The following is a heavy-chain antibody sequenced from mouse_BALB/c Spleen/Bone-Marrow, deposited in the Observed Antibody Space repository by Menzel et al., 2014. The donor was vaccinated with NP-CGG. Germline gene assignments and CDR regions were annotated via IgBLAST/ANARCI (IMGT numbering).Heavy chain of an antibody. D-gene: IGHD2-1*01. CDR2: IWGDGST. CDR3: ARGGNYYAMDY. V-gene: IGHV2-6-7*01. CDR1: GFSLTGYG. J-gene: IGHJ4*01. Sequence: VHLVESGPGLVAPSQRLSITCTVSGFSLTGYGVNWVRPPPGKGLEWLGMIWGDGSTDYNSALKSRLSISKDNSKSQVFLKMNSLQTDDTARYYCARGGNYYAMDYWGQGTSVTVSS.